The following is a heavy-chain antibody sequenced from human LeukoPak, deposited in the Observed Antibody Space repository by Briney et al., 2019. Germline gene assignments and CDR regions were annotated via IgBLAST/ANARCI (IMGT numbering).Heavy chain of an antibody. V-gene: IGHV1-2*02. CDR1: EYTFSVYH. Sequence: ASVKVSCKASEYTFSVYHIHWVRQAAGQGLAWMAWINPDSGDTNYAQKFQGRATMTRDTSISTAYMEVISLRSDDTAVYYCARIPGGSWAFDYWGQGTLVTVSS. CDR3: ARIPGGSWAFDY. J-gene: IGHJ4*02. D-gene: IGHD6-13*01. CDR2: INPDSGDT.